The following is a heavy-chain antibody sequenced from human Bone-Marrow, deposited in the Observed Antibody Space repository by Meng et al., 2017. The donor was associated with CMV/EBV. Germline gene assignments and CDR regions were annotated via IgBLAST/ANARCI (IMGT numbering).Heavy chain of an antibody. CDR1: GGSISSSRYY. D-gene: IGHD5-18*01. V-gene: IGHV4-39*07. CDR3: ASALIQLWYP. Sequence: GSLRLSCTVSGGSISSSRYYWGWIRQPPGKGLEWIGSIYYSGSTYYNPSLKSRVTISVDTSKNQFSLKLSSVTAADTAVYYCASALIQLWYPWGQGTRVTGSS. J-gene: IGHJ5*02. CDR2: IYYSGST.